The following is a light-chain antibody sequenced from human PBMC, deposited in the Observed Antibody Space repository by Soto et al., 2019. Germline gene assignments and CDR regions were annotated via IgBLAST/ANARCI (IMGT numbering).Light chain of an antibody. CDR2: QDS. V-gene: IGLV3-1*01. CDR1: KLGDKY. J-gene: IGLJ2*01. CDR3: QAWAGEVV. Sequence: SYELTQPPSVSVSPGQTASITCSGDKLGDKYACWYQQKPGQSPVLVIYQDSKRPSGIPERFSGSNSGNTATLTISGTQAMDEADYYCQAWAGEVVFGGGTQLTVL.